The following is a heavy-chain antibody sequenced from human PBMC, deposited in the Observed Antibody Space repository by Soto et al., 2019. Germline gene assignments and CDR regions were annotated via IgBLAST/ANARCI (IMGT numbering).Heavy chain of an antibody. D-gene: IGHD3-9*01. J-gene: IGHJ4*02. Sequence: EVQLVQSGGGLVKPGGSLRLSCAASGFNLSHPWMTWVRQAAGKGLEWVGRIKSETDGGTADYAAPVKGRITISRDDSKNMVYLQMNSLKTEDTAVYYCTTGIYYDLLTGYHDVAYWGQGTLVTVSS. CDR3: TTGIYYDLLTGYHDVAY. CDR2: IKSETDGGTA. CDR1: GFNLSHPW. V-gene: IGHV3-15*01.